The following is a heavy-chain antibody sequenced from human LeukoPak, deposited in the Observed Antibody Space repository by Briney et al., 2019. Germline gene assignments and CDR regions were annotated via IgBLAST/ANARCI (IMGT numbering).Heavy chain of an antibody. J-gene: IGHJ4*02. CDR1: GDSISSGYY. CDR2: IYHSGST. CDR3: ERNSSGWFFDY. Sequence: SETLSLTCDVSGDSISSGYYWGWTRQPPGKGLEWIGSIYHSGSTTYNPSLKSRVTISADTSKNQFSLKVRSVTAAETAVYYCERNSSGWFFDYWGQGTLVTVSS. D-gene: IGHD6-19*01. V-gene: IGHV4-38-2*01.